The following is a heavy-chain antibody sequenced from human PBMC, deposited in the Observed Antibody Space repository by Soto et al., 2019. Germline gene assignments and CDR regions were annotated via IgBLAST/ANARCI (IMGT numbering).Heavy chain of an antibody. Sequence: EVQLLESGGGFIHPGGSLRLPCEASGFSFSSFAMNWVRQAPGKGLEGVSIISGSADSTFYADSVKGRFTISRDNSKSTLYLQINSLRAEDTAVYYCAKTRGAMIYAISVYGMDVWGQGTTVTVSS. D-gene: IGHD2-8*01. V-gene: IGHV3-23*01. CDR1: GFSFSSFA. CDR3: AKTRGAMIYAISVYGMDV. J-gene: IGHJ6*02. CDR2: ISGSADST.